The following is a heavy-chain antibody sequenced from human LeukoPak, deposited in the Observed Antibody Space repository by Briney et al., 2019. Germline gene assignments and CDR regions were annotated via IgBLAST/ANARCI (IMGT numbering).Heavy chain of an antibody. V-gene: IGHV3-74*01. D-gene: IGHD3-22*01. Sequence: GGSLRLSCAASGFTFSSYWMHWVRQAPGEGLVWVSRINSDGSSTSYADSVKGRFTISGDNAKNTLYLQMNSLRAEDTAVYYCAREGYYYDSSGYSYYFDYWGQGTLVTVSS. CDR1: GFTFSSYW. CDR3: AREGYYYDSSGYSYYFDY. CDR2: INSDGSST. J-gene: IGHJ4*02.